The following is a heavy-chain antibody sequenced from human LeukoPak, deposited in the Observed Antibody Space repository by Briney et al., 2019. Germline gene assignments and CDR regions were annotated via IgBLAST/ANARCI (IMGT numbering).Heavy chain of an antibody. J-gene: IGHJ4*02. CDR2: IYPGDSDT. CDR3: ARPSYSSSWGFDY. Sequence: GESLKISCRGSGYSFTTYWIGWVRQMPGKGLEWMGIIYPGDSDTRYSPSFQGQVTMSADKSINTAYLQWSSLKASDTAMYYCARPSYSSSWGFDYWGQGTLVTVSS. D-gene: IGHD6-13*01. CDR1: GYSFTTYW. V-gene: IGHV5-51*01.